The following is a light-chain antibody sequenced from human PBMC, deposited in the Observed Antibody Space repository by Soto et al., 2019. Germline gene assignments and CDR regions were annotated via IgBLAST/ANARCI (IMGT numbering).Light chain of an antibody. V-gene: IGKV3-11*01. CDR3: QQRSDWPIT. CDR1: QSVTRY. CDR2: DAS. J-gene: IGKJ5*01. Sequence: EIVLTQSPATLSLSPGERAILSCRASQSVTRYLAWYQQRPGQAPRLLIYDASKRATGFPARFSGSGSGTDFTLTISSLEPEDLAVYYCQQRSDWPITFGQGTRLEIK.